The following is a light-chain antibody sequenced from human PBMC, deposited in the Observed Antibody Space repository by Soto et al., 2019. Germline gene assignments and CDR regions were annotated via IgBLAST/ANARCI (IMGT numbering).Light chain of an antibody. CDR3: QQHNNWPRK. CDR1: QSVSTN. V-gene: IGKV3-15*01. Sequence: EIVMTQSPATLSVSPGERATLSCRASQSVSTNLAWYQQKPGQAPRLLIYGGSTRATGITARFSGSGSGTEFTLTISSLKSEDFAVYYCQQHNNWPRKFGQGTRREIK. J-gene: IGKJ5*01. CDR2: GGS.